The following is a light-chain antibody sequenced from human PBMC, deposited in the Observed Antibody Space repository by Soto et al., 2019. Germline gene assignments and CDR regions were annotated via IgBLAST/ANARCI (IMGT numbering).Light chain of an antibody. V-gene: IGKV3-20*01. CDR2: GAS. CDR3: QQYGTSPRT. CDR1: QSVRSGN. Sequence: EIVLTQSPGTLTLSPGERDILSCRASQSVRSGNLAWYQQRPGQAPRLLIFGASNRATGIPDRFSGSGSGTDFTLTISRPEPEDLAVYYCQQYGTSPRTFGQGTKVDNK. J-gene: IGKJ1*01.